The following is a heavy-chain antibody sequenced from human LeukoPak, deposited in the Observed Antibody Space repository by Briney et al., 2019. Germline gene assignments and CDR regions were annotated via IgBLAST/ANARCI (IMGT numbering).Heavy chain of an antibody. CDR2: IYYSGRT. Sequence: SETLSLTCSVSGDSVSRSDSYWDWIRQPPGKGLEWIGTIYYSGRTYYSPSLKSRVTMSVAPSNNQFSLNLRSVTAADTALYYCARRRYYDGSGYLEWGQGTLLSVSS. V-gene: IGHV4-39*01. CDR3: ARRRYYDGSGYLE. D-gene: IGHD3-22*01. J-gene: IGHJ1*01. CDR1: GDSVSRSDSY.